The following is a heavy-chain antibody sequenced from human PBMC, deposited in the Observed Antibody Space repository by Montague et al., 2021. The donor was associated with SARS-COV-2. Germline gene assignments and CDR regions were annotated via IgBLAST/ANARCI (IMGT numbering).Heavy chain of an antibody. D-gene: IGHD6-19*01. V-gene: IGHV3-48*03. J-gene: IGHJ4*02. Sequence: SLRLSCAASGFTFSSYEMNWVRQAPGKGLEWVSYISSSGSTIYYADSVKGRFTISRDNAKNSLYLQMNSLRAEDTAVYYCARGSLFRFGYSSGWPDYWGQGTLVTVSS. CDR1: GFTFSSYE. CDR3: ARGSLFRFGYSSGWPDY. CDR2: ISSSGSTI.